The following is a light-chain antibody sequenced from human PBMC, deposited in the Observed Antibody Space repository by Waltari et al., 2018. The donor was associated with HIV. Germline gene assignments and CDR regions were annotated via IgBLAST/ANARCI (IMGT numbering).Light chain of an antibody. Sequence: QSVLTQPPSASGTPGQRLTISCSGSSSNIGTNYLYWSQQLPGTAPKLLIYRNNQRPSGVPDRFSGSKSGTSVFLAISGLRSEDEADYYCAAWDENLSGRVVFGGGTKLTVL. V-gene: IGLV1-47*01. J-gene: IGLJ2*01. CDR2: RNN. CDR3: AAWDENLSGRVV. CDR1: SSNIGTNY.